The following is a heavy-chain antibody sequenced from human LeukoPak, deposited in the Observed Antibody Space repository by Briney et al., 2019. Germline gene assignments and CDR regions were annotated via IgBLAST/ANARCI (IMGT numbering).Heavy chain of an antibody. CDR3: AREGPLEDIVVVPAAIYNWFDP. CDR2: IYYSGST. V-gene: IGHV4-39*07. Sequence: PSETLSLTCTVSGGSISSSSYYWGWIRQPPGKGLEWIGSIYYSGSTYYNPCLKSRATISVDTSKNQFSLKLSSVTAADTAVYYCAREGPLEDIVVVPAAIYNWFDPWGQGTLVTVSS. CDR1: GGSISSSSYY. D-gene: IGHD2-2*01. J-gene: IGHJ5*02.